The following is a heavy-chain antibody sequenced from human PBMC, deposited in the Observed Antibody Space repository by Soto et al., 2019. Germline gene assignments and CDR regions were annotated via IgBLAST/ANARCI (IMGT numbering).Heavy chain of an antibody. Sequence: QVQLVESGGGVVQPGRSLRLSCAASEFMFSTYIMHWVRQAPGKGLEWVAHISFDGSNKLYADSVKGRFTVSRDNSKNTLVLQMTSLTAAATAVYYCARGWVKGFDYWGQGTLVTVSS. J-gene: IGHJ4*02. CDR2: ISFDGSNK. CDR1: EFMFSTYI. D-gene: IGHD1-26*01. CDR3: ARGWVKGFDY. V-gene: IGHV3-30-3*01.